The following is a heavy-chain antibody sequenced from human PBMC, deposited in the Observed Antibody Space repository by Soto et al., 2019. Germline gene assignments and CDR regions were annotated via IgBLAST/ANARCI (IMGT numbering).Heavy chain of an antibody. V-gene: IGHV1-69*13. Sequence: SVKVSCKASGGTFSSYAISWVRQAPGQGLEWMGGIIPIFGTANYAQKFQGRVTITADESTSTAYMELSSLRSEDTAVYYCASARIAAAGGSRGFDPWGQGTLVTAPQ. J-gene: IGHJ5*02. CDR2: IIPIFGTA. CDR3: ASARIAAAGGSRGFDP. CDR1: GGTFSSYA. D-gene: IGHD6-13*01.